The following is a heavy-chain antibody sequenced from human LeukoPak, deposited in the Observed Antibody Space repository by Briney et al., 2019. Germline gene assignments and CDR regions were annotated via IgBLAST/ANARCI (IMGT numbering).Heavy chain of an antibody. CDR1: GYTFTGYY. D-gene: IGHD3-3*01. Sequence: ASVKVSCKASGYTFTGYYMHWVRQAPGQGLEWMGWINPNSGGTNYVQKFQGRVTMTRDTSISTAYMELSRLSSDDTAVYYCARVEWDAYYMDVWGKGTTVTVSS. J-gene: IGHJ6*03. CDR3: ARVEWDAYYMDV. CDR2: INPNSGGT. V-gene: IGHV1-2*02.